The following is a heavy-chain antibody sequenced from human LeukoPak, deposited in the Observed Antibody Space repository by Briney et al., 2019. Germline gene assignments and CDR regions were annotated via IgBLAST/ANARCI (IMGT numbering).Heavy chain of an antibody. J-gene: IGHJ6*03. CDR3: ARDRGSGARLGLGGYYMDV. V-gene: IGHV3-7*01. D-gene: IGHD2-15*01. CDR1: GFGFSTFW. Sequence: GGSLRLSCVASGFGFSTFWMSWVRQAPGKGPEWVANINPDGSGKYHVDSVKGRITISRDNAKNSLYLQMNSLRAEDTAVYYCARDRGSGARLGLGGYYMDVWGKGTTVTVSS. CDR2: INPDGSGK.